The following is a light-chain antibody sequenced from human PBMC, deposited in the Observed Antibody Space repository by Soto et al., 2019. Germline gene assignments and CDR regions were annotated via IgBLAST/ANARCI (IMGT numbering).Light chain of an antibody. CDR1: QAIGNY. V-gene: IGKV1-39*01. Sequence: DIQMTQSPSSLSSSVGDGVTSTCRASQAIGNYLNWYQQKPGKAPNLLIFGATTLQSGVPSRFSGSGYGTNFTLIISVLQPEDFAIYYCQQCHATPLTFGQGTRLEIK. CDR2: GAT. CDR3: QQCHATPLT. J-gene: IGKJ5*01.